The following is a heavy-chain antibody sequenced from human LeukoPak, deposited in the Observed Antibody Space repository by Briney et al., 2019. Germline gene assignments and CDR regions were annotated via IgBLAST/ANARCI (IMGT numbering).Heavy chain of an antibody. V-gene: IGHV3-23*01. D-gene: IGHD6-13*01. J-gene: IGHJ4*02. CDR2: ISGSGGST. Sequence: GGSLRLSCAASGFTFNSYWMSWVRQAPGKGLGWVSAISGSGGSTYYADSAKGRFTISRDNSKNTLYLQMSSLRAEDTAVYYCAKELDNLGIAPGAYDYWGQGTLVTVSS. CDR1: GFTFNSYW. CDR3: AKELDNLGIAPGAYDY.